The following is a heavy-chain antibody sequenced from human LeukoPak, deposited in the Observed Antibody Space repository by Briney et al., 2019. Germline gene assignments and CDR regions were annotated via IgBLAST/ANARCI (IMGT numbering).Heavy chain of an antibody. V-gene: IGHV3-7*01. Sequence: GGSLRLSCAASGFTFSGSWMSWVRQAPGKGLEWVANINLDGSARRYINSVKGRFTISRDNAKNSLYLQMISLRDEDTAVYFCAKYGGDSGMAFDIWGQGTMVTVSS. D-gene: IGHD4-23*01. CDR1: GFTFSGSW. CDR3: AKYGGDSGMAFDI. CDR2: INLDGSAR. J-gene: IGHJ3*02.